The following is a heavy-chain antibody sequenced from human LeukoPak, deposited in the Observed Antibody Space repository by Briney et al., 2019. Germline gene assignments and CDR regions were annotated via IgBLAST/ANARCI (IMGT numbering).Heavy chain of an antibody. CDR1: RYTSNTYG. CDR3: AKDRAYCSACICYSGPILDY. D-gene: IGHD2-15*01. Sequence: ASAKVSSKASRYTSNTYGITWVRHAPGQGLEWMGWIIVYNGNTNYAQKLQGRVTMTTDTSTSTASMELRSLTSDVTAEYSSAKDRAYCSACICYSGPILDYWGQGTLVTVSS. J-gene: IGHJ4*02. V-gene: IGHV1-18*01. CDR2: IIVYNGNT.